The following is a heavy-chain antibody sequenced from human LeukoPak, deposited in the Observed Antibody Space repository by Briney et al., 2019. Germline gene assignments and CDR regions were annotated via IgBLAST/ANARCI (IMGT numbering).Heavy chain of an antibody. CDR3: ARGTFGELLLDY. J-gene: IGHJ4*02. Sequence: ASVKVSCKASGYTFTSYDINWVREATGQGLEWMGWMNPNSGNTGYAQKFQGRVTMTRNTSISTAYMELSSLRSKDMADYYCARGTFGELLLDYQGKGILVTVSS. CDR2: MNPNSGNT. D-gene: IGHD3-10*01. CDR1: GYTFTSYD. V-gene: IGHV1-8*01.